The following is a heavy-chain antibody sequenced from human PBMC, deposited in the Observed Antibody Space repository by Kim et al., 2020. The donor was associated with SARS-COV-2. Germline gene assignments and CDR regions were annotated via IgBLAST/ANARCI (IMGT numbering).Heavy chain of an antibody. D-gene: IGHD2-2*02. V-gene: IGHV3-23*01. J-gene: IGHJ4*02. Sequence: VKGRFTISRHNSKNTLYLQMNSLRAEDTAVYYCAKDNPPYCSSTSCYKDYWGQGTLVTVAS. CDR3: AKDNPPYCSSTSCYKDY.